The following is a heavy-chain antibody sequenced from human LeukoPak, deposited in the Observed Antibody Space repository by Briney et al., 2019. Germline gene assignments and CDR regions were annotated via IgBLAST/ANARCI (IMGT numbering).Heavy chain of an antibody. J-gene: IGHJ6*03. V-gene: IGHV1-69*13. CDR2: IIPIFGTA. CDR1: GGTFSSYA. Sequence: GASVKVSCKSSGGTFSSYAISWVRQAPGQGLEWMGGIIPIFGTANYAQKFQGRVTITADESTSTAYMELSSLRSEDTAVYYCARGRYQLPYYYYYMDVWGKGTTVTISS. CDR3: ARGRYQLPYYYYYMDV. D-gene: IGHD2-2*01.